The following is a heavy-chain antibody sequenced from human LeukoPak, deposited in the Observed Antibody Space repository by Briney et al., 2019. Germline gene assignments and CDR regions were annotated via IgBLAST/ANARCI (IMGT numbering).Heavy chain of an antibody. D-gene: IGHD2-15*01. CDR2: INHSGST. J-gene: IGHJ3*02. CDR3: ARGVAGSIKGAFDI. Sequence: PSETLSLTCAVYGGSFSGYYWSWIRQPPGKGLEWIGEINHSGSTNYNPSLKSRVTISVDTSKNQFSLKLSSVTAADTAVYYCARGVAGSIKGAFDIWGQGTMVTVSS. CDR1: GGSFSGYY. V-gene: IGHV4-34*01.